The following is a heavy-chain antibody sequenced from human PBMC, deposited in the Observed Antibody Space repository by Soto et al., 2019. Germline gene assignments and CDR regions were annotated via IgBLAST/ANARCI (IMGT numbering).Heavy chain of an antibody. Sequence: EVQLVESGGGLVKPGGSLRLSCAASGFTFSTYSMNWVRQAPGKGLEWVSSISSSSSYTYYADSVKGRFAVSRDDAKNSLYLQMNSLGGEDTAVYYCARIVCSGGSCWKGDYWGQGTLVTVSS. CDR3: ARIVCSGGSCWKGDY. D-gene: IGHD2-15*01. J-gene: IGHJ4*02. CDR1: GFTFSTYS. V-gene: IGHV3-21*06. CDR2: ISSSSSYT.